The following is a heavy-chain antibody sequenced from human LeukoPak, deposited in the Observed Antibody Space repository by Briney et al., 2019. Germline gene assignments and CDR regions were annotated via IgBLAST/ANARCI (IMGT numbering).Heavy chain of an antibody. J-gene: IGHJ4*02. D-gene: IGHD3-3*01. CDR3: ASVLRFLEWLLYTSPVDYFDY. V-gene: IGHV4-4*07. Sequence: SETLSLTCTVSGGSISSYYWSWIRQPAGKGLEWIGRIYTSGSTNYNPSLKSRVTISVDTSKNQFSLKLSSVTAADTAVYYCASVLRFLEWLLYTSPVDYFDYWGQGTLVTVSS. CDR2: IYTSGST. CDR1: GGSISSYY.